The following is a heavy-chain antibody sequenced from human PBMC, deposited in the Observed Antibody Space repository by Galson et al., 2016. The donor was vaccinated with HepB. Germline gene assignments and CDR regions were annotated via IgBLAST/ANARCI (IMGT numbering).Heavy chain of an antibody. CDR2: IIPIFVTT. J-gene: IGHJ6*02. V-gene: IGHV1-69*13. Sequence: SVKVSCKASGDSFNTYAFSWVRQAPGEGLEWMGGIIPIFVTTSYAQKFQGRATITADESTSTVYMELSSLTSEDTAVYYCARWQKFSSSWYQAYYYYYYGMDVWGQGTTATVSS. D-gene: IGHD6-13*01. CDR3: ARWQKFSSSWYQAYYYYYYGMDV. CDR1: GDSFNTYA.